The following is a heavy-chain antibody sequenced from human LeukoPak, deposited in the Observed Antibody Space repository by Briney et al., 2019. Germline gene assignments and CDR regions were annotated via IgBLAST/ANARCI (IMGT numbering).Heavy chain of an antibody. D-gene: IGHD3-3*01. Sequence: SETLSLTCTVSGGSISSSSYYWGWIRQPPGKGLEWIGSIYYSGSTYYNPSLKSRVTISVDTSKNQFSLKLSSVTAADTAVYYCARSKGTTYDFWSGYYTKYYYYYMDVWGKGTTVTVSS. CDR2: IYYSGST. CDR3: ARSKGTTYDFWSGYYTKYYYYYMDV. CDR1: GGSISSSSYY. J-gene: IGHJ6*03. V-gene: IGHV4-39*01.